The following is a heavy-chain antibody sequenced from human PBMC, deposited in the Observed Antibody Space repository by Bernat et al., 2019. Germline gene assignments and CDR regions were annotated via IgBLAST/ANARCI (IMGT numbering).Heavy chain of an antibody. J-gene: IGHJ4*02. CDR2: ISGSGDST. CDR1: GFIFSTYA. V-gene: IGHV3-23*01. D-gene: IGHD1-1*01. Sequence: EVQLLESGGGLVQPGGSLRLSCAASGFIFSTYAMSWVRQAPGKGLEWVSAISGSGDSTNYADSVKGRFTSSRDKSKKPLYLQMNSLRAEDTAVYYCARDYNWDFDYWGQGTLVTVSS. CDR3: ARDYNWDFDY.